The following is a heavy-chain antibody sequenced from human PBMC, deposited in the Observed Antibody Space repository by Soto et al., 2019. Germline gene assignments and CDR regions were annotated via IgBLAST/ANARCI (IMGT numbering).Heavy chain of an antibody. V-gene: IGHV3-48*02. Sequence: EVQLVESGGGLVQPGGSLRLSCAASGFPFSSYAMYWVRQAPGKGLEWVSYINSGSSTIYYADSAKGRFTISRDNAKNSLYLQMNSLRDEDTAVYFCVRDRGYTGYDLQYWGQGALVAVSS. D-gene: IGHD5-12*01. CDR1: GFPFSSYA. CDR2: INSGSSTI. J-gene: IGHJ4*02. CDR3: VRDRGYTGYDLQY.